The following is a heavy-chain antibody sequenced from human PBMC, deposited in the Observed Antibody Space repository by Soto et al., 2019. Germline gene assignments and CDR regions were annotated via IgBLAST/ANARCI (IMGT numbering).Heavy chain of an antibody. CDR2: IYYSGST. CDR1: GGSISSGGYY. CDR3: ARPYGPGEFDP. Sequence: PSETLSLTCTVSGGSISSGGYYWSWIRQHPGKGLEWIGYIYYSGSTYYNPSLKSRVTISVDTSKNQFSLKLSSVTAADTAVYYCARPYGPGEFDPWGQGTLLNVSS. J-gene: IGHJ5*02. D-gene: IGHD3-10*01. V-gene: IGHV4-31*03.